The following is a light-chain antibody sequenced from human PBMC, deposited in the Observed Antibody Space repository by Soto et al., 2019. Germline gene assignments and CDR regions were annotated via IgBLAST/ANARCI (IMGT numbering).Light chain of an antibody. J-gene: IGKJ4*01. CDR1: QSVTSNN. Sequence: EIVLTQSPGTLSLSPGERATLSCRASQSVTSNNLAWYQQKPGQAPRLLIYDTSSRATGFPDRFSGSGSGTDFTLTISRLEPEDVAVYYCQQYGRSPLTFGGGTRVEIK. V-gene: IGKV3-20*01. CDR2: DTS. CDR3: QQYGRSPLT.